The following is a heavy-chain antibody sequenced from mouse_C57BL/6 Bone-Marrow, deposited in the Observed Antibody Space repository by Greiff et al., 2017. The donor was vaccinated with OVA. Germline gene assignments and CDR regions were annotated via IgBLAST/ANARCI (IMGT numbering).Heavy chain of an antibody. V-gene: IGHV2-5*01. CDR3: AKRGGNYYGSTYWYFDV. CDR2: IWRGGST. D-gene: IGHD1-1*01. J-gene: IGHJ1*03. CDR1: GFSLTSYG. Sequence: QVQLKESGPGLVQPSQSLSITCTVSGFSLTSYGVHWVRQSPGKGLEWLGVIWRGGSTDYNAAFMSRLSITKDNSKSQVFFKMNSLQADDTAIYYCAKRGGNYYGSTYWYFDVWGTGTTVTVSS.